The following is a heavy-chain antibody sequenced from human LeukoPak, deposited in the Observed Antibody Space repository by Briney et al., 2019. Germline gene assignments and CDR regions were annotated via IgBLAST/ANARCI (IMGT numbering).Heavy chain of an antibody. J-gene: IGHJ4*02. V-gene: IGHV3-21*01. CDR2: ISSSSYI. CDR3: ARDTAMVRDFDY. Sequence: PGGSLRLSCAASGFTFSSYSMNWVRQAPGKGLEWVSSISSSSYIYYADSVKGRFTISRDNAKNSLYLQMNSLRAEDTAVYYCARDTAMVRDFDYWGQGTLVTVSS. D-gene: IGHD5-18*01. CDR1: GFTFSSYS.